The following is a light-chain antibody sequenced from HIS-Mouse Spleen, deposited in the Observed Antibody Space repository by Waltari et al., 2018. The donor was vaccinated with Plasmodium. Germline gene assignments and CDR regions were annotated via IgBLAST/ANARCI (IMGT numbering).Light chain of an antibody. CDR3: QQYNNWSFT. V-gene: IGKV3-15*01. CDR2: GAS. J-gene: IGKJ3*01. CDR1: QSVSSN. Sequence: EIVMTQSPANLSVSPGERATLSCRASQSVSSNLAWYQQKPGQAPRLLIYGASTRATGITARFSGSGSGTEFTLTISSLQSEDFAVYYCQQYNNWSFTFGPGTKVDIK.